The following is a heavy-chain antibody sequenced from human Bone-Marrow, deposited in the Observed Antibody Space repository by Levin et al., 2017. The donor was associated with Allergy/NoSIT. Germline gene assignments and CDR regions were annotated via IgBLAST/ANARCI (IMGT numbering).Heavy chain of an antibody. V-gene: IGHV4-34*01. CDR1: GGSFSGYY. CDR3: VRTRGWLFDWYFDL. D-gene: IGHD3-22*01. Sequence: PSETLSLTCAVYGGSFSGYYWSWIRQPPGKGLEWIGEINHSGSTNYNPSLKSRVTISVDTSKNQFSLKLSSVTAADTAVYYCVRTRGWLFDWYFDLWGRGTLVTVSS. CDR2: INHSGST. J-gene: IGHJ2*01.